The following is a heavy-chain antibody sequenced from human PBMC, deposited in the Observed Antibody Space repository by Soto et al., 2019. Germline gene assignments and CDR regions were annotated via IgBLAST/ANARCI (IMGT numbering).Heavy chain of an antibody. D-gene: IGHD3-3*01. J-gene: IGHJ4*02. V-gene: IGHV1-2*02. Sequence: GASVKVSCKASGYTFTGYYMHWVRQAPGQGLEWMGWINPNSGGTNYAQKFQGRVTMTRDTSISTAYMELSRLRSDDTAVYYCARDKIAYYDFWSGAGTDYWGQGTLVTVSS. CDR1: GYTFTGYY. CDR2: INPNSGGT. CDR3: ARDKIAYYDFWSGAGTDY.